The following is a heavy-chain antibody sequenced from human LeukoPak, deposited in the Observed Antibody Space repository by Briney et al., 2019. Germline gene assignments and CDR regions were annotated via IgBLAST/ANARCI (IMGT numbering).Heavy chain of an antibody. Sequence: SETLSLTCAVSGGSISRNSYYWGWIRQPPGRWLEWVGSIYYDGSTYYHPSLKSRVTISVDTSKNQFSLKLSSVTAADTAVYYCARTRYYYNSRSYGAPYYFDYWGQGTLVTVSS. CDR1: GGSISRNSYY. CDR3: ARTRYYYNSRSYGAPYYFDY. D-gene: IGHD3-10*01. CDR2: IYYDGST. V-gene: IGHV4-39*01. J-gene: IGHJ4*02.